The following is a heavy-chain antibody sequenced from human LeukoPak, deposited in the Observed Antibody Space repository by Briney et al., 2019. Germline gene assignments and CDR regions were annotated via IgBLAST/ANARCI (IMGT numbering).Heavy chain of an antibody. Sequence: PGGSLGLSCAASGFTFSSYAMHWVRQAPGKGLEWVAVISYDGSNKYYADSVKGRFTISRDNSKNTLYLQMNSLRAEDTAVYYCARDRDYDILTGYPYLIDYWGQGTLVTVSS. CDR3: ARDRDYDILTGYPYLIDY. CDR2: ISYDGSNK. J-gene: IGHJ4*02. CDR1: GFTFSSYA. D-gene: IGHD3-9*01. V-gene: IGHV3-30*04.